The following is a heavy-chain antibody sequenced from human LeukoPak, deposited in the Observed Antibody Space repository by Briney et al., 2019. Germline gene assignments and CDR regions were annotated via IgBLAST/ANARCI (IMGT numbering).Heavy chain of an antibody. J-gene: IGHJ4*02. CDR3: ARNEYSGSLDY. CDR2: IYSGGST. CDR1: GFTFSSYS. Sequence: GGSLRLAWAAPGFTFSSYSMSGARQAPGKGWGWVSVIYSGGSTYYADSVKGRFTISRDNSKNTLYLQMNSLRAEDTAVYYCARNEYSGSLDYWGQGTLVTVSS. D-gene: IGHD1-26*01. V-gene: IGHV3-53*01.